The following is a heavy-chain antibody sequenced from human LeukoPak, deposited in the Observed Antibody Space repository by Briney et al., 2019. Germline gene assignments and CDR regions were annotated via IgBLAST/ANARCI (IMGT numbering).Heavy chain of an antibody. J-gene: IGHJ5*02. V-gene: IGHV1-69*04. Sequence: GASVKVSCKASGYTFTSYGISWVRQAPGQGLEWMGRIIPILGIANYAQKFQGRVTITADKSTSTAYMELSSLRSEDTAVYYCARGGGGLGYCSSTSCSPFDPWGQGTLVTVSS. CDR2: IIPILGIA. CDR3: ARGGGGLGYCSSTSCSPFDP. CDR1: GYTFTSYG. D-gene: IGHD2-2*01.